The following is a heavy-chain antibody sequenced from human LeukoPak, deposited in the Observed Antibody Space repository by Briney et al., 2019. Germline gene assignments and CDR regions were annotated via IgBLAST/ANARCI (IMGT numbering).Heavy chain of an antibody. CDR1: GYTFTGYY. V-gene: IGHV1-2*02. CDR3: ARDYTRNAFDI. Sequence: GASVKVSCKASGYTFTGYYIHWMRQAPGQGLEWMGWINPKNGATHYAQNFLGRVTMTRDTSISTAYMELSRLTSDDTAVYYCARDYTRNAFDIWGQGTMVTVSS. D-gene: IGHD2-2*01. CDR2: INPKNGAT. J-gene: IGHJ3*02.